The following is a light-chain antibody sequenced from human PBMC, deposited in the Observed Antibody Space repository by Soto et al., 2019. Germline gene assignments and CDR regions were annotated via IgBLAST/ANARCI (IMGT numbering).Light chain of an antibody. CDR2: EVT. J-gene: IGLJ3*02. CDR1: SSDVGGYKS. CDR3: SSYTTSSTLV. V-gene: IGLV2-14*01. Sequence: QSALTQPASVSGSPGQSITIACTGTSSDVGGYKSVSWFQQHPGKAPKLIIYEVTNRPSGVSPRFSGSKSGNTASLTTSGLQAQDESDYYCSSYTTSSTLVFGGGTKVTVL.